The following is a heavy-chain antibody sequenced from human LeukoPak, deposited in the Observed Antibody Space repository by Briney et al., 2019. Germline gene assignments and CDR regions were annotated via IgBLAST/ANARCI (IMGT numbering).Heavy chain of an antibody. Sequence: SETRSLTCTVSGDSISSSYWSWIRQPPGKGLEWIGYIYHTGSTNSNPSLKSRVTISVDTSKNQFSLNLRSVTAADTAVYYCAKEDRGYCSGSTCKYPFDPWGQGTLVTVSS. CDR2: IYHTGST. D-gene: IGHD2-2*01. CDR3: AKEDRGYCSGSTCKYPFDP. J-gene: IGHJ5*02. V-gene: IGHV4-59*01. CDR1: GDSISSSY.